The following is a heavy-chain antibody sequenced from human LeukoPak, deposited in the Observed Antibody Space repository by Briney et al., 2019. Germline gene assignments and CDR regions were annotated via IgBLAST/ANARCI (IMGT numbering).Heavy chain of an antibody. V-gene: IGHV3-9*01. CDR3: ARDPRPGAAAGK. CDR1: GFTFDDYA. D-gene: IGHD6-13*01. J-gene: IGHJ4*02. CDR2: ISWNSGSI. Sequence: GRSLRLSCAASGFTFDDYAMHWVRQAPGKGLEWVSSISWNSGSIGYADSVKGRFTISRDNAKNSLYLQMNSLRAEDTAVYYCARDPRPGAAAGKWGQGTLVTVSS.